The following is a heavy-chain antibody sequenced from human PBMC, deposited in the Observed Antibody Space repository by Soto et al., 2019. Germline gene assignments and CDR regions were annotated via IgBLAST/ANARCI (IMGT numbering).Heavy chain of an antibody. CDR1: GYSFTSYW. CDR2: IDHSDSYT. D-gene: IGHD3-22*01. Sequence: GAPLKISCKGSGYSFTSYWISWVRQMPGKGLEWMGRIDHSDSYTNYSPSFQGHVTISADKSISTAYLQWSSLKASDTAMYYCARHLAPGYYYDSSGYPYAFHIWGQGTMVTVSS. V-gene: IGHV5-10-1*01. J-gene: IGHJ3*02. CDR3: ARHLAPGYYYDSSGYPYAFHI.